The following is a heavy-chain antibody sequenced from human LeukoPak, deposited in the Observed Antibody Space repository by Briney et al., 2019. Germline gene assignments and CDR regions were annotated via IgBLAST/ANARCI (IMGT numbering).Heavy chain of an antibody. Sequence: GGSLRLSCAASGFTFSGYSMNWVRQAPGKGLEWVSSISSSSSYIYYADSVKGRFTISRDNAKNSLYLQMNSLRAEDTAVYYCARDRDYGDPFDYWGQGTLVTVSS. CDR3: ARDRDYGDPFDY. V-gene: IGHV3-21*01. J-gene: IGHJ4*02. CDR1: GFTFSGYS. CDR2: ISSSSSYI. D-gene: IGHD4-17*01.